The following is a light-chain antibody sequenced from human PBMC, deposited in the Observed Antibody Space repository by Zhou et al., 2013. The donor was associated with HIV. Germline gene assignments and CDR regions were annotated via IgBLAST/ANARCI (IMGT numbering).Light chain of an antibody. Sequence: AIRMTQSPSSLSASTGDRVTITCRASQTISSYLAWYQQKPGTAPKLLIYGASTLQSGVPSRFSGSGSGTDFTLTITCLQSEDFATYYCQQYYSYPWTFGQGTKVEIK. V-gene: IGKV1-8*01. CDR3: QQYYSYPWT. J-gene: IGKJ1*01. CDR2: GAS. CDR1: QTISSY.